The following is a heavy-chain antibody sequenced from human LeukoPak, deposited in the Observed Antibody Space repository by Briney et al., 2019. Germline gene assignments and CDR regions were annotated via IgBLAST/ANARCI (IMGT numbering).Heavy chain of an antibody. Sequence: SETLSLTCTVSGGSISSHYWSWIRQPPGKGLEWIGYIYYSGSTNYNPSLKSRVTISVDTSKNQFSLKLSSVTAADTAVYYCARDSSSFRGFDPWGQGTLVTVSS. D-gene: IGHD6-6*01. CDR1: GGSISSHY. CDR2: IYYSGST. CDR3: ARDSSSFRGFDP. J-gene: IGHJ5*02. V-gene: IGHV4-59*11.